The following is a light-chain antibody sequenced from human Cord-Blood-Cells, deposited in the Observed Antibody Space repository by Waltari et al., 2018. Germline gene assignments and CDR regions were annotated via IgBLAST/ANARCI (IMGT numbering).Light chain of an antibody. CDR1: QGVLYGSNNKNY. J-gene: IGKJ2*01. CDR2: WAS. V-gene: IGKV4-1*01. CDR3: QQYYSTPPT. Sequence: DIVMTQSPDSLAVSLGERATINCKSSQGVLYGSNNKNYLDWYQQKPGQPPKLLIYWASTRESGVPDRFSGSGSGTDFTLTISSLQAEDVAVYYCQQYYSTPPTFGQGTKLEIK.